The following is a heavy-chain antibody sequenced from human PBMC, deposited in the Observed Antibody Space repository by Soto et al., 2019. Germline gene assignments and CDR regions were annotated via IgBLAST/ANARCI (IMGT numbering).Heavy chain of an antibody. J-gene: IGHJ6*02. D-gene: IGHD6-19*01. V-gene: IGHV4-4*02. Sequence: SETLSLTCAVSGGSISSSNWWSWVRQPPGKGLEWIGEIYHSGSTNYNPSLKSRVTISVDKSKNQFSLKLSSVTAADTAVYYCARERGKKWLAANYYYYYGMDVWGQGTTVTVSS. CDR1: GGSISSSNW. CDR3: ARERGKKWLAANYYYYYGMDV. CDR2: IYHSGST.